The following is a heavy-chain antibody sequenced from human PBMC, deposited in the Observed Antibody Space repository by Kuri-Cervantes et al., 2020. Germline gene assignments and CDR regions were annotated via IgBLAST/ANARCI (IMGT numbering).Heavy chain of an antibody. CDR1: GGSISSGGYY. CDR3: ARVSVAAALDY. J-gene: IGHJ4*02. Sequence: SETLSLTCTVSGGSISSGGYYWSWIRQHPGKGLEWIGYIYYSGSTYYNPSLKSRVTISVDMSKNHFSLKLSSVTAADTAVYYCARVSVAAALDYWGQGTLVTVSS. V-gene: IGHV4-31*03. CDR2: IYYSGST. D-gene: IGHD6-13*01.